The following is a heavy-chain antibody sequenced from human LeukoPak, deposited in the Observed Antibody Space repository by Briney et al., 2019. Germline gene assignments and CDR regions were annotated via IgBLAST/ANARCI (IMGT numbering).Heavy chain of an antibody. CDR1: GYTFTSYY. CDR3: ARVRYRLAETYIDY. D-gene: IGHD3-16*01. Sequence: ASVKVSCKASGYTFTSYYMHWVRQAPGQGLEWMGIINPSGGSTSYAQKFQDKVTMTRDTSTSTVYMELSSLRSDDTAVYYCARVRYRLAETYIDYWGQGTLVTVSS. CDR2: INPSGGST. J-gene: IGHJ4*02. V-gene: IGHV1-46*01.